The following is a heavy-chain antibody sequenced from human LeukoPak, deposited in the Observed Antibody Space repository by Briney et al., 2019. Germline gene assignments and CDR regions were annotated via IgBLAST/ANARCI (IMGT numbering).Heavy chain of an antibody. CDR3: ASHRVVAGATFSDY. J-gene: IGHJ4*02. Sequence: SQTLSLTCTVSGGSISSRTYYWGWIRQPPGKGLEWIGSVYYSGTTYYNPSLKSRVTISVDTSKNQFSLKVSSVTAADTAVYYCASHRVVAGATFSDYWGQGTLVTVSS. V-gene: IGHV4-39*01. D-gene: IGHD4/OR15-4a*01. CDR2: VYYSGTT. CDR1: GGSISSRTYY.